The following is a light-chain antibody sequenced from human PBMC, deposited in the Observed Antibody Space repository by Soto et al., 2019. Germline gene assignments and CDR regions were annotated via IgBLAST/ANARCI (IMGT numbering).Light chain of an antibody. CDR3: SSYTSNTTPYV. CDR2: DVT. Sequence: QSALTQPASVSGSPGQSIAISCTGTSSDVGAYNYVSWYQQHPGKVPKLVIYDVTNRPSGVSDRFSGSKSGNTASLTISGLQAEDEADYYCSSYTSNTTPYVFGTGTKVPVL. CDR1: SSDVGAYNY. J-gene: IGLJ1*01. V-gene: IGLV2-14*01.